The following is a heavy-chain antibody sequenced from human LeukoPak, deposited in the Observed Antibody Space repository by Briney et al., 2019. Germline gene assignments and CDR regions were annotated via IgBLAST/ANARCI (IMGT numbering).Heavy chain of an antibody. CDR1: GFTFSSYG. CDR3: AKDPSGITIFGVVIKRGDHYYGMDV. Sequence: GGSLRLSCAASGFTFSSYGMRWVRQAPGKGLEWVAVIWYDGSNKYYADSVRGRFTISRDTSKNTLYLQMNSLRAEDTAVYYCAKDPSGITIFGVVIKRGDHYYGMDVWGQGTTVTVSS. CDR2: IWYDGSNK. D-gene: IGHD3-3*01. V-gene: IGHV3-33*06. J-gene: IGHJ6*02.